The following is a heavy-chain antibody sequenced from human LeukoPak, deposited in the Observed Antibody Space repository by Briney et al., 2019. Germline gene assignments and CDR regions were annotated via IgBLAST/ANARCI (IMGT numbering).Heavy chain of an antibody. CDR1: GFTFSDYY. Sequence: EGSLRLSCAASGFTFSDYYMSWIRQAPGKGLEWVSYISRSGNTIYYADSVKGRFTISRDNAKNSLYLQMNSLRAEDTAVYYCARDISYYDILTGYLGGALDYWGQGTLVTVSS. V-gene: IGHV3-11*01. CDR2: ISRSGNTI. J-gene: IGHJ4*02. D-gene: IGHD3-9*01. CDR3: ARDISYYDILTGYLGGALDY.